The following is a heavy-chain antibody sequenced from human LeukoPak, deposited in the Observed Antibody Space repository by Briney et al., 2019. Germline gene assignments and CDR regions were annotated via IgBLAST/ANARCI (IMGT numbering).Heavy chain of an antibody. D-gene: IGHD5/OR15-5a*01. CDR1: GFTFSNEW. V-gene: IGHV3-7*01. J-gene: IGHJ4*02. Sequence: GGSLRLPCKASGFTFSNEWMIWVRQAPGKGLEWVANINQGGNQKYSVDSVRGRFTISKDNTENLLYPQMSSLRVEDTAVYYCARGLGKGTVDLWGQGTLVTVSS. CDR3: ARGLGKGTVDL. CDR2: INQGGNQK.